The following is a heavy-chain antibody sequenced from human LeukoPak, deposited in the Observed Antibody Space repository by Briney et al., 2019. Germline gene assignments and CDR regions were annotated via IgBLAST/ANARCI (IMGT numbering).Heavy chain of an antibody. CDR3: AKAPRSADAFDI. J-gene: IGHJ3*02. V-gene: IGHV3-23*01. Sequence: PGGSLRLSCAASGFTFSSYAMSWVRQAPGKGLEWVSAISGSGGSTYYADSVKGRFTISRDNSKNTLYLQMNSLRAEDTAVHYCAKAPRSADAFDIWGQGTMVTVSS. D-gene: IGHD6-25*01. CDR2: ISGSGGST. CDR1: GFTFSSYA.